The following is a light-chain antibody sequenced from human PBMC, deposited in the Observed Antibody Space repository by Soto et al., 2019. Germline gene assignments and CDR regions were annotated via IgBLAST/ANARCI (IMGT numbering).Light chain of an antibody. CDR2: DVT. CDR1: SSDVGGYNY. Sequence: QSALTQPASVSGSPGQSITISCTGTSSDVGGYNYVSWYQQHPGKAPKLMIYDVTYRPSGVSNRFSGSKSGNTASLTISGLQAEDEDDYYCRSYTSSSTYVFGSGTKVTVL. J-gene: IGLJ1*01. CDR3: RSYTSSSTYV. V-gene: IGLV2-14*01.